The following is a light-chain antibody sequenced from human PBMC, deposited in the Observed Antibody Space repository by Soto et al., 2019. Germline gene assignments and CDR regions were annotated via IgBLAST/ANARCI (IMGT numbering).Light chain of an antibody. CDR2: DVS. J-gene: IGLJ1*01. Sequence: QSVLTQPRSVSGSPGQSVAISCTGTTSDVGGYDYVSWHQQHPGKAPELIIFDVSKRPSGVPDRFSGSKSGNTASLTITGLQAEDEADYFCCSYAGDFYVFGSGTKVTGL. CDR3: CSYAGDFYV. V-gene: IGLV2-11*01. CDR1: TSDVGGYDY.